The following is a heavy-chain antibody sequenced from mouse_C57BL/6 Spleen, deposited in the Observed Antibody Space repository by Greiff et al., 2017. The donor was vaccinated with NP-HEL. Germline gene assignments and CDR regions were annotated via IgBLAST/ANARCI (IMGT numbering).Heavy chain of an antibody. CDR2: IDPSDSYT. J-gene: IGHJ1*03. CDR3: ARGGYFDV. V-gene: IGHV1-69*01. Sequence: QVQLQQPGAELVMPGASVKLSCKASGYTFTSYWMHWVKQRPGHGLEWIGEIDPSDSYTNYNQKFKGKSTLTVDKSSSTAYMQLSSLTSEDSAVYYCARGGYFDVWGTGTTVTVSS. CDR1: GYTFTSYW.